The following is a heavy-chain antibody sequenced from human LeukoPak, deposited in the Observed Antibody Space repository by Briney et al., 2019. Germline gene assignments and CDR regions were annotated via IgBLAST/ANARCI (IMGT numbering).Heavy chain of an antibody. J-gene: IGHJ6*02. CDR3: ARGYDFWSGYYSSYGMDV. CDR1: GGSISSYY. V-gene: IGHV4-59*01. Sequence: SETLSLTCTVSGGSISSYYWSWIRQPPGKGLEGIGYIYYSGSTNYNPSLKSRVTISVDTSKNQFSLKLSSVTAADTAVHYCARGYDFWSGYYSSYGMDVWGQGTTVTVSS. CDR2: IYYSGST. D-gene: IGHD3-3*01.